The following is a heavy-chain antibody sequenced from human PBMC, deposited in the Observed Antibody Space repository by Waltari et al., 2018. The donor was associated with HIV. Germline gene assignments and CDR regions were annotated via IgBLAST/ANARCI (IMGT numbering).Heavy chain of an antibody. J-gene: IGHJ4*02. CDR1: GFTFGDYA. CDR3: TRGGYGLQEFDY. CDR2: IRSKAYGGTT. V-gene: IGHV3-49*03. Sequence: EVQLVESGGGLVQPGRSLRLSCTASGFTFGDYAMSWFRQGPGKGLEWVGFIRSKAYGGTTEYAASVKGRFTISRDDSKSIAYLQMNSLKTEDTAVYYCTRGGYGLQEFDYWGQGTLVTVSS. D-gene: IGHD5-12*01.